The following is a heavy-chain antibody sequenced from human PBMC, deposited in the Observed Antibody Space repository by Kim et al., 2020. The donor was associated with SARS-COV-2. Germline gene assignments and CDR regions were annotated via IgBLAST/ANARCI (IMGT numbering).Heavy chain of an antibody. CDR2: ISSSSSYI. CDR3: ARDHPHLLRIAAAGRRDI. J-gene: IGHJ3*02. CDR1: GFTFSSYS. Sequence: GGSLRLSCAASGFTFSSYSMNWVRQAPGKGLEWVSSISSSSSYIYYADSVKGRFTISRDNAKNSLYLQMNSLRAEDTAVYYCARDHPHLLRIAAAGRRDIWGQGTMVTVSS. V-gene: IGHV3-21*01. D-gene: IGHD6-13*01.